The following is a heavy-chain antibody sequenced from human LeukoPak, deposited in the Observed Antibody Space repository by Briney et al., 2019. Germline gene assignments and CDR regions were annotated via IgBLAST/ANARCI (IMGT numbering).Heavy chain of an antibody. D-gene: IGHD2-15*01. CDR2: ISSSGSTI. CDR3: ARDTYCSGGSCYFRAADYGMDV. Sequence: PGGSLRLSCAASGFTFSDYYMSWIRQAPGKGLEWVSYISSSGSTIYYADSVKGRFTISRDNAKNSLYLQMNSLRAEDTAVYYCARDTYCSGGSCYFRAADYGMDVWGQGTTVTVSS. V-gene: IGHV3-11*04. J-gene: IGHJ6*02. CDR1: GFTFSDYY.